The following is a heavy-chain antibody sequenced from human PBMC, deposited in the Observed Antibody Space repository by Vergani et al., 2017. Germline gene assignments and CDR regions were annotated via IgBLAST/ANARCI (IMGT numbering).Heavy chain of an antibody. CDR3: ARGYKYDNSGYYYYLPDY. D-gene: IGHD3-22*01. V-gene: IGHV3-9*01. J-gene: IGHJ4*02. CDR1: GFTFDDYA. Sequence: EVQLVESGGGLVQPGRSLRLSCAASGFTFDDYAMHWVRQAPGKGLEWVSGISWNSGSIGYADSVKGRFTISRDNAKNSLYLQMNSLRAEDTALYYCARGYKYDNSGYYYYLPDYWGQGTLVTVSS. CDR2: ISWNSGSI.